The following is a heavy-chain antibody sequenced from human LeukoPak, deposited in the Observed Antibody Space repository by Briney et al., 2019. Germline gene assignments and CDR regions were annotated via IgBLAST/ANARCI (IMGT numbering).Heavy chain of an antibody. J-gene: IGHJ6*02. CDR1: GFTFSDYY. Sequence: GGSLRLSCAASGFTFSDYYMSWIRQAPGKGPEWVSYISSSGNTIYYADSVKGRFTISRDNAKNSLYLQMNSLRAEDTAVYYCARAPAAMPAYYYGMDVWGQGTTVTVSS. CDR2: ISSSGNTI. D-gene: IGHD2-2*01. CDR3: ARAPAAMPAYYYGMDV. V-gene: IGHV3-11*01.